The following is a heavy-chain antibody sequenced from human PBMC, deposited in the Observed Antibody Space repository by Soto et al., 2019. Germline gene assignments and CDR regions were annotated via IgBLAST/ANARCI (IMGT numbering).Heavy chain of an antibody. CDR3: AREYTAWPLAYGLDV. Sequence: PXESLRLSCVGSGFTSSTYSINWVRQAPGKGLEWVSSISSRSDIYYADSAKGRFTISRDNAKNSVSLQMNSLRAEDTAVYYCAREYTAWPLAYGLDVWGQGTTVTVSS. D-gene: IGHD2-2*02. V-gene: IGHV3-21*01. J-gene: IGHJ6*02. CDR1: GFTSSTYS. CDR2: ISSRSDI.